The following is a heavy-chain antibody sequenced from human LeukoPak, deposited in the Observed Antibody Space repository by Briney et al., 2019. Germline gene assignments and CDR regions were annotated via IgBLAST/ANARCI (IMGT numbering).Heavy chain of an antibody. V-gene: IGHV3-7*01. D-gene: IGHD5-12*01. Sequence: GGSLRLSCAASGFTFSSYWTSWVRQAPGKGLEWVANIKQDGSEKYYVDSVKGRFTISRDNAKNSLYLQMNSLRAEDTAVYYCARDLHGYSGYGGFDYWGQGTLVTVSS. CDR1: GFTFSSYW. CDR2: IKQDGSEK. J-gene: IGHJ4*02. CDR3: ARDLHGYSGYGGFDY.